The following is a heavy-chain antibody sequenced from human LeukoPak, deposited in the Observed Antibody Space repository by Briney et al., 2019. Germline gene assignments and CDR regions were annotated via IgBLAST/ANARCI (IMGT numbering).Heavy chain of an antibody. J-gene: IGHJ4*02. D-gene: IGHD3-3*01. CDR2: IIPIFGTA. CDR1: GGTFCSYA. Sequence: ASVKVSCKASGGTFCSYAISWVRQAPGQGLEWMGGIIPIFGTANYAQKFQGRVTITADESTSTAYMELSSLRSEDTAVYYCARAFTEYYDFWSGYYHPSSYFDYWGQGTLVTVSS. V-gene: IGHV1-69*13. CDR3: ARAFTEYYDFWSGYYHPSSYFDY.